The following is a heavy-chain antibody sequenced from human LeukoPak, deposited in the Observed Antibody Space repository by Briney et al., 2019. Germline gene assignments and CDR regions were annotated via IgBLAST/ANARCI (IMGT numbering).Heavy chain of an antibody. CDR2: INPNSGGT. Sequence: ASVKVSCKASGYTFTGYYMHWVRQAPGQGLEWMGWINPNSGGTNYAQKFQGRVTMTRDTSISTAYMELSRLRSDDTAVYYCAREATVTTAWGYWGQGTLVTVSS. J-gene: IGHJ4*02. CDR3: AREATVTTAWGY. V-gene: IGHV1-2*02. D-gene: IGHD4-17*01. CDR1: GYTFTGYY.